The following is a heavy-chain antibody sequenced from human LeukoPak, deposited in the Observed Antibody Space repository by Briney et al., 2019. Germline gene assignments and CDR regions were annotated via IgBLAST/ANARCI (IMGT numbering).Heavy chain of an antibody. V-gene: IGHV3-74*01. CDR1: GFTFSSSW. D-gene: IGHD3-10*01. J-gene: IGHJ4*02. CDR3: AKDRGFSFASGSSELDY. Sequence: GGSLRLSCAASGFTFSSSWIHWVRQAPGKGPVWVSRLNKDGSVTDYAESVKGRFSISRDNAKNTLYLQMNSLRAEDTAVYYCAKDRGFSFASGSSELDYWGQGTLVTVSS. CDR2: LNKDGSVT.